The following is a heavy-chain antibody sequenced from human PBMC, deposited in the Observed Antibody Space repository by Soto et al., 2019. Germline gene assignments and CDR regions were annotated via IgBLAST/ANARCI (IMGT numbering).Heavy chain of an antibody. J-gene: IGHJ6*02. CDR2: IIPIFGTA. CDR3: ARDEGGYSSYESYGMDV. Sequence: QVQLVQSGAEVKKPGSSVKVSCKASGGTFSSYAISWVRQAPGQGLEWMGGIIPIFGTANYAQKFQGRVTITADESTSTAYMELSSLRSEDTAVYYCARDEGGYSSYESYGMDVWGQGTTVTVSS. V-gene: IGHV1-69*01. D-gene: IGHD5-12*01. CDR1: GGTFSSYA.